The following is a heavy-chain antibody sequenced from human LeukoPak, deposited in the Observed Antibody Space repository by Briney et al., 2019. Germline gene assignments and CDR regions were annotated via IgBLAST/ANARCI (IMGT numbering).Heavy chain of an antibody. V-gene: IGHV3-23*01. CDR2: IGGSGSGT. CDR1: GFTFSSYA. Sequence: PAGSLRFSCAASGFTFSSYAMIWVRQAPGKGLEWVSVIGGSGSGTHYANSVKGRFTISRDNSKNTLYLQMNILSAEDTAVYYCAKDWYDHWGQGTLVTVSS. CDR3: AKDWYDH. J-gene: IGHJ5*02.